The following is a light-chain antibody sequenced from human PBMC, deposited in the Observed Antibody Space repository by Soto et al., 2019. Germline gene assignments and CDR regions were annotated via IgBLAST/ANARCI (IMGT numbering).Light chain of an antibody. Sequence: IVMTQTPATLSVSPGERSTLSCMSSHSVSSNLAWYQQKPGQAPRPLIYGASTRATGIPARFSGSGSGTEFTLTIGSLQSEDFAGYYCQQYNNWPPCRFGQGTKVDIK. CDR3: QQYNNWPPCR. CDR2: GAS. V-gene: IGKV3-15*01. J-gene: IGKJ2*04. CDR1: HSVSSN.